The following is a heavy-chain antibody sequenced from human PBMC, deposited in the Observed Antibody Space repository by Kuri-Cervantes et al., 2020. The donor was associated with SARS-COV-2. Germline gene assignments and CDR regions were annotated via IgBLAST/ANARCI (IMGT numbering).Heavy chain of an antibody. Sequence: GESLKISCAASGFTFNNYWMHWVRQAPGKELEWVSSISSSSSYIYYADSVKGRFTISRDNAKNSLYLQMNSLRAEDTAVYYCARYSSSWSYYWGQGTLVTGSS. CDR3: ARYSSSWSYY. V-gene: IGHV3-21*01. J-gene: IGHJ4*02. CDR1: GFTFNNYW. CDR2: ISSSSSYI. D-gene: IGHD6-13*01.